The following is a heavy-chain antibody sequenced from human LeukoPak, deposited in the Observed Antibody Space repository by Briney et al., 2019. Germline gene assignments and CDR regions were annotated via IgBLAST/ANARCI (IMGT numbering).Heavy chain of an antibody. J-gene: IGHJ6*02. Sequence: VASVKVSCKASGGTFSSYAISWVRQAPGQGLKWMGGIIPIFGTANYAQKFQGRVTITADESTSTAYMELSSLRSEDTAVYYCASRGTGTRLQFYSGYYYGMDVWGQGTTVTVSS. CDR2: IIPIFGTA. V-gene: IGHV1-69*01. CDR1: GGTFSSYA. D-gene: IGHD1-7*01. CDR3: ASRGTGTRLQFYSGYYYGMDV.